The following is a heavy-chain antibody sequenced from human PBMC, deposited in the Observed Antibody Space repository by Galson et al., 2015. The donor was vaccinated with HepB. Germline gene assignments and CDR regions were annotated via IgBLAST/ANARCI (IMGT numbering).Heavy chain of an antibody. CDR3: ARGYGSGSYYKSSSYYYGMDV. CDR2: ISYDGSNK. J-gene: IGHJ6*02. V-gene: IGHV3-30-3*01. CDR1: GFTFSSYA. Sequence: SLRLSCAASGFTFSSYAMHWVRQAPGKGLEWVAVISYDGSNKYYADSVKGRFTISRDNSKNTLYLQMNSLRAEDTAVYYCARGYGSGSYYKSSSYYYGMDVWGQGTTVTVSS. D-gene: IGHD3-10*01.